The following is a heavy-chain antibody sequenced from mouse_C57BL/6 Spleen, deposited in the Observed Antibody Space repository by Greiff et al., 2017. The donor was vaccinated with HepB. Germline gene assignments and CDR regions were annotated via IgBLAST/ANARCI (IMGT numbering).Heavy chain of an antibody. CDR1: GYAFSSYW. D-gene: IGHD2-4*01. CDR2: IYPGDGDT. Sequence: VQLQQSGAELVKPGASVKISCKASGYAFSSYWMNWVKQRPGKGLEWIGQIYPGDGDTNYNGKFKGKATLTADKSSSTAYMQLSSLTSEDSAVYFCARWIYDYDDDYWGQGTTLTVSS. CDR3: ARWIYDYDDDY. J-gene: IGHJ2*01. V-gene: IGHV1-80*01.